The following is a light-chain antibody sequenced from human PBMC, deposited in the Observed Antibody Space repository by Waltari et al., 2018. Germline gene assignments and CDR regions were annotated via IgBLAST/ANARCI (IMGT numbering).Light chain of an antibody. CDR1: NNDVGSYKF. J-gene: IGLJ3*02. CDR2: DVN. V-gene: IGLV2-11*01. Sequence: QSALTQPLSVSGSPGQSVTISCTGTNNDVGSYKFVSWYQQHPGKAPKVIISDVNKRPSLVPDLFSGSKSVNTASLTISGLQPEDEADYYCCSYAGTYTWVFGGGTKLTVL. CDR3: CSYAGTYTWV.